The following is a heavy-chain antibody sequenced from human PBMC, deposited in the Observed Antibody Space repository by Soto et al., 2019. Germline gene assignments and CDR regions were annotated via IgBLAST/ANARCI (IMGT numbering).Heavy chain of an antibody. J-gene: IGHJ6*02. CDR3: ARAPNYYDSSGYYQMPMYYYYGMDV. Sequence: SETLSLTCTVSGGSISSGGYYWSWIRQHPGKGLEWIGYIYYSGSTYYNPSLKSRVTISVDTSKNQFSLKLSSVTAADTAVYYCARAPNYYDSSGYYQMPMYYYYGMDVWGQGTTVTVSS. V-gene: IGHV4-31*03. CDR1: GGSISSGGYY. D-gene: IGHD3-22*01. CDR2: IYYSGST.